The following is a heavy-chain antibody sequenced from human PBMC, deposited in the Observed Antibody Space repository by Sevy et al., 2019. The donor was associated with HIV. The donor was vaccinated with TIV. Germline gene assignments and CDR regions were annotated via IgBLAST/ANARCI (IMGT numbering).Heavy chain of an antibody. CDR3: ARGPRKYYDSIGYYYPPSY. Sequence: ASVKVSCEASGYTFTSYGIIWVRQAPGQGLEWMGWISAYNGNTNYAQRLQGRVTMTTDTSTSTAYMELTSLRSDDTAVYYCARGPRKYYDSIGYYYPPSYWGQGTLVTVSS. V-gene: IGHV1-18*01. D-gene: IGHD3-22*01. CDR1: GYTFTSYG. CDR2: ISAYNGNT. J-gene: IGHJ4*02.